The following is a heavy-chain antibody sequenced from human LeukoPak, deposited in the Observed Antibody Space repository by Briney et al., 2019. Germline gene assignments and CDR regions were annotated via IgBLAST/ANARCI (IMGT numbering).Heavy chain of an antibody. CDR1: GGTFSSYA. J-gene: IGHJ4*02. D-gene: IGHD5-24*01. CDR3: ATVEMATRSIDY. Sequence: SVKVSCKASGGTFSSYAISWVRQAPGQGLEWMGGIILIFGTANYAQKFQGRVTITTDESTSTAYMELSSLRSEDTAVYYCATVEMATRSIDYWGQGTLVTVSS. CDR2: IILIFGTA. V-gene: IGHV1-69*05.